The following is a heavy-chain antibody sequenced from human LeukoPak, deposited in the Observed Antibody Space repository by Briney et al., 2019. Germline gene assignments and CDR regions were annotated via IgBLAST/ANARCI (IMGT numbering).Heavy chain of an antibody. Sequence: SETLSLTCTVSGYSISSGYYWGWIRQPPGKGLEWIGNIYHSGSTYYNPSLKSRVTISVDKSKNQFSLKLSSVTAADTAVYYCARITIFGVVIDAFDIWGQGTMVTVSS. CDR2: IYHSGST. J-gene: IGHJ3*02. CDR1: GYSISSGYY. V-gene: IGHV4-38-2*02. D-gene: IGHD3-3*01. CDR3: ARITIFGVVIDAFDI.